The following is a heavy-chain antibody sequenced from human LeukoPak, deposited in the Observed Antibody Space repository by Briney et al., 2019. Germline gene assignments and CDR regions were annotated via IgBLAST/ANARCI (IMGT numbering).Heavy chain of an antibody. Sequence: SETLSLTCTVSSYSISSGYLWGWIRQPPGKGLEWIGSIYHTWSTYYNPSLKSRVTISVDTSKNQFSLKLSSVTAADTAVYYCARDFRVCSAGSCYSGPFDYWGPGTLVTVSS. CDR2: IYHTWST. V-gene: IGHV4-38-2*02. CDR3: ARDFRVCSAGSCYSGPFDY. J-gene: IGHJ4*02. CDR1: SYSISSGYL. D-gene: IGHD2-15*01.